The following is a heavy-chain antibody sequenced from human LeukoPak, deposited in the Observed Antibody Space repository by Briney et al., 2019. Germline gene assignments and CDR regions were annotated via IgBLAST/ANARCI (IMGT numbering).Heavy chain of an antibody. CDR2: ISSSSSYI. J-gene: IGHJ4*02. CDR1: GFTFSSYR. Sequence: GGSLRLSCAASGFTFSSYRMNWVRQAPGKGLEWVSCISSSSSYIYYADSVKGRFTISRDNAKNSLFLQMNSLRAEDTAVYYCARDDYDSGTTFDYWGQGTLITVSS. CDR3: ARDDYDSGTTFDY. D-gene: IGHD3-10*01. V-gene: IGHV3-21*01.